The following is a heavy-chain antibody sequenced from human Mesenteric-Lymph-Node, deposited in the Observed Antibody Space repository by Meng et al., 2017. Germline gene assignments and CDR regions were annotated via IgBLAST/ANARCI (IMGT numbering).Heavy chain of an antibody. CDR2: ISAYNGNT. CDR3: ARDVPQLVLYGATGFDN. CDR1: GYTFTSYG. J-gene: IGHJ5*02. V-gene: IGHV1-18*01. D-gene: IGHD6-13*01. Sequence: ASVKVSCKASGYTFTSYGISWVRQAPGQGLEWMGWISAYNGNTNYAQKLQGRVTMTTDTSTSTAYMELRSLRSDATAVYYCARDVPQLVLYGATGFDNWGQGTMVTVSS.